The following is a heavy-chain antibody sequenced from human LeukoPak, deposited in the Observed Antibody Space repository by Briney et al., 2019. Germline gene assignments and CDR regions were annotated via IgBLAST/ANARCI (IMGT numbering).Heavy chain of an antibody. D-gene: IGHD3-10*01. CDR1: GFTFSSYA. V-gene: IGHV3-30-3*01. CDR3: ARDRGVPSRDAFDI. Sequence: PGGSLRLSCAASGFTFSSYAMHWVRQAPGKGLEWVAVISYDGSNKYYADSVKGRFTISRDNSKNTLYLQMNSLRAEDTAVYYCARDRGVPSRDAFDIWGQGTMVTVSS. J-gene: IGHJ3*02. CDR2: ISYDGSNK.